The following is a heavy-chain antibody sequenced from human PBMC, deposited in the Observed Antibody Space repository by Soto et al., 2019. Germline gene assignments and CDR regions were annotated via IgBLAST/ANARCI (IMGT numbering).Heavy chain of an antibody. D-gene: IGHD2-15*01. CDR2: IYYSGNT. CDR1: GDSISSYY. Sequence: SETLSLTCTVSGDSISSYYWNWMRQPPGKGLEWIGYIYYSGNTNYNPSLKSRVTISVDTSKNQFSLKLSSVTAADAAIYYCARGRRVVTSWFDPWGQGTLVTAPQ. J-gene: IGHJ5*02. CDR3: ARGRRVVTSWFDP. V-gene: IGHV4-59*01.